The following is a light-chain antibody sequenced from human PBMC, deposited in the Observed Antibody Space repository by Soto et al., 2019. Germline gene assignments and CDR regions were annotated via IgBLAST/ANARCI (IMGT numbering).Light chain of an antibody. V-gene: IGLV2-14*01. CDR2: AVS. Sequence: QSALTQPASVAGSPGQSSTLSCTGTSSDVGGYNYVSWYQQQPGKAPKFMIYAVSNRPSGVSNRFSGSKSGNTASLTISGLQAEDESDYYCCSYTTSNTRQIVFGTGTKLTVL. CDR3: CSYTTSNTRQIV. CDR1: SSDVGGYNY. J-gene: IGLJ1*01.